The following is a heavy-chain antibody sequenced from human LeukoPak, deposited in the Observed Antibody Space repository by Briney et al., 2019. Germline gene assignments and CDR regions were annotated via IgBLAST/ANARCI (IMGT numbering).Heavy chain of an antibody. CDR1: IFTFRSYS. CDR2: ITSCHITR. D-gene: IGHD4-17*01. V-gene: IGHV3-48*02. Sequence: GGSLRLPCAASIFTFRSYSMNWLRHAPDKRLERLSYITSCHITRFYAVSVNGLFTISRDNHKKSLYLQMNRLRDEVTAVYYCARDGPHHDQLRWFNFDSGGQGPLVTVSS. J-gene: IGHJ4*02. CDR3: ARDGPHHDQLRWFNFDS.